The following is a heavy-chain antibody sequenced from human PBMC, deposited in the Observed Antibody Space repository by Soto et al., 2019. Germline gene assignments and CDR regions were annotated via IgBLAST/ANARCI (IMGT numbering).Heavy chain of an antibody. CDR1: GYTFTSYG. CDR2: ISAYNGNT. D-gene: IGHD3-16*02. CDR3: ARDPYDYVWGSYRYSSWFVP. Sequence: ASVKVSCKASGYTFTSYGISWVRQAPGQGLEWMGWISAYNGNTNYAQKLQGRVTMTTDTSTSTAYMELRSLRSDDTAVYYCARDPYDYVWGSYRYSSWFVPWGQGTLVTVSS. V-gene: IGHV1-18*04. J-gene: IGHJ5*02.